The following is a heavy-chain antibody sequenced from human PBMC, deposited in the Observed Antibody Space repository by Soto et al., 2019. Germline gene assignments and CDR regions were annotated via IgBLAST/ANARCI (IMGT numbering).Heavy chain of an antibody. CDR1: GITFGDYA. CDR2: IRSKAYGGTT. D-gene: IGHD6-13*01. CDR3: TRGSSSWSSDWFDP. V-gene: IGHV3-49*04. Sequence: CRRLSCTASGITFGDYAMSWVRQAPGKGREWVGFIRSKAYGGTTEYAASVKGRFTISRDESKSIAYLQMNSLKTEDTAVYYCTRGSSSWSSDWFDPWGQGTLVTVSS. J-gene: IGHJ5*02.